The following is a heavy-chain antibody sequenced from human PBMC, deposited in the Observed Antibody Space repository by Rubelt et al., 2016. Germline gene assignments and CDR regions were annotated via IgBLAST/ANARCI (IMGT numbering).Heavy chain of an antibody. J-gene: IGHJ4*02. CDR1: GGSFSGYY. V-gene: IGHV4-34*01. CDR3: ARQAMMAAAADFDY. CDR2: TNHSGST. D-gene: IGHD6-13*01. Sequence: QVQLQQWGAGLLKPSETLSLTCAVYGGSFSGYYWSWIRQPPGKGLEWIGETNHSGSTNYNPSLKSGVTRYVETSKNQFSLKLSPVTAADTAVYYCARQAMMAAAADFDYWGQGTLVTVSS.